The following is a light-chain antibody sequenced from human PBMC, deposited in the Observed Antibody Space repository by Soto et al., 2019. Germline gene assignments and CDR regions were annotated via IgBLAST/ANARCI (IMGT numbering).Light chain of an antibody. J-gene: IGKJ4*01. Sequence: KESVGTVSLNKGQRATLSCRASQSVRSDYCAWYQQKPGQAPRVIIFGVSTRATGVPDRISGSGSGSDFTLTISSLEPEDVALYSCQHYGNPPLPFGGGTK. CDR3: QHYGNPPLP. V-gene: IGKV3-20*01. CDR1: QSVRSDY. CDR2: GVS.